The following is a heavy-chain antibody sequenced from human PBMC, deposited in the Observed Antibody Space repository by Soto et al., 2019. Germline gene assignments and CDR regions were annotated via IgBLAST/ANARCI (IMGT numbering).Heavy chain of an antibody. CDR2: ISAYNGNT. CDR3: ARDVSHIVVVTAINDAFDI. J-gene: IGHJ3*02. D-gene: IGHD2-21*02. V-gene: IGHV1-18*01. Sequence: ASVKVSCKASGYTFTSYGISWVRQAPGQGLEWMGWISAYNGNTNYAQKLQGRVTMATDTSTSTAYMELRSLRSDDTAVYYCARDVSHIVVVTAINDAFDIWGQGTMVTVSS. CDR1: GYTFTSYG.